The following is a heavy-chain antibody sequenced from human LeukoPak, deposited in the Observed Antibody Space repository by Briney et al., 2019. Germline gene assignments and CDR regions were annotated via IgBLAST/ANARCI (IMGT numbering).Heavy chain of an antibody. CDR2: ITTNTGNP. CDR3: ARGAHSSGWYPYYYYYYMDV. CDR1: AYTYTSYA. Sequence: ASVKVSCKASAYTYTSYAMNWVRQAPGQGLEWMGWITTNTGNPTYAQGFTGRFVFSLDTCVSTAYLQISSLKAEDTAVYYCARGAHSSGWYPYYYYYYMDVWGKGTTVTVSS. V-gene: IGHV7-4-1*02. D-gene: IGHD6-19*01. J-gene: IGHJ6*03.